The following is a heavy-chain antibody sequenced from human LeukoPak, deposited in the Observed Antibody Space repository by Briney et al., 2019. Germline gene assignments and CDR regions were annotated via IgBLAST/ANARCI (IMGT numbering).Heavy chain of an antibody. CDR3: AGLTRRGFIDY. CDR1: GGSLSSYY. CDR2: ISYSGST. Sequence: PSETLSLTCTVSGGSLSSYYWSWIRQPPGKGLEWIGYISYSGSTNYNPSLKSRVTISVDTSKNQFSLKLSSVTAADTAVHYCAGLTRRGFIDYWGQGTLVTVSS. D-gene: IGHD4/OR15-4a*01. J-gene: IGHJ4*02. V-gene: IGHV4-59*01.